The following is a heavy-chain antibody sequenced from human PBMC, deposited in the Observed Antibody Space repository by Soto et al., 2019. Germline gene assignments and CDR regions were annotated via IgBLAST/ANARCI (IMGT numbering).Heavy chain of an antibody. CDR3: AKDVGFQQLLFVFET. CDR2: IIPIFASS. D-gene: IGHD6-13*01. Sequence: QVQLVESGAEVKKPGSSVRVSCKASGGTFSNFGFSWVRKAPGQGLEWMGGIIPIFASSNYAQKFQGRLTITADESTSTAYMDVSSLRSEDTAVYFCAKDVGFQQLLFVFETWGQRTLVTVSS. V-gene: IGHV1-69*01. J-gene: IGHJ5*02. CDR1: GGTFSNFG.